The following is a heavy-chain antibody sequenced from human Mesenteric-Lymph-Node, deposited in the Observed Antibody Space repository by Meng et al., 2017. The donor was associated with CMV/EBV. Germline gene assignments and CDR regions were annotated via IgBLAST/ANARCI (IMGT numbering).Heavy chain of an antibody. V-gene: IGHV3-11*04. CDR3: ARGNLNYDV. Sequence: GESLKISCAASGFTLSDYYMSWIRQAPGKGLEWVSYIDYSGTTIYYADSVKGRFTISRDSAKNPLYLQMNTLRAEDTAMYYCARGNLNYDVWGQGTTVTVSS. CDR1: GFTLSDYY. D-gene: IGHD1-7*01. J-gene: IGHJ6*02. CDR2: IDYSGTTI.